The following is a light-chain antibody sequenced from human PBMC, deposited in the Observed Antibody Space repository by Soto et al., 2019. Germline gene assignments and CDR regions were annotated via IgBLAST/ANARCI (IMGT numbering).Light chain of an antibody. CDR1: SSDVGGYNY. Sequence: QSVLTQPASVSGSPGQSITISCTGTSSDVGGYNYVSWYQQHPGKAPKLMIYDVSNRPSGVSNRFSGSKSGNTASLTISGIQAEDEADYYCSSYTSRSVVFGGGTKLTVL. CDR2: DVS. V-gene: IGLV2-14*01. CDR3: SSYTSRSVV. J-gene: IGLJ2*01.